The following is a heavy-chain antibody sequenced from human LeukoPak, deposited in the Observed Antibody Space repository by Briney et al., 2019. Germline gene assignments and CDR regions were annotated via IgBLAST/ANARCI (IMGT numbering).Heavy chain of an antibody. CDR1: GYTFTTYD. CDR2: MNPNSGNT. V-gene: IGHV1-8*01. D-gene: IGHD3-22*01. J-gene: IGHJ5*02. CDR3: ARGLAIYYDTSGYHWFDP. Sequence: ASVKVSCKASGYTFTTYDINWVRQATGQGLGWMGWMNPNSGNTDYAEKFQGRVTMTRNTSIDTAYMELTSLRSEDTAVYYCARGLAIYYDTSGYHWFDPWGQGTLVTVSS.